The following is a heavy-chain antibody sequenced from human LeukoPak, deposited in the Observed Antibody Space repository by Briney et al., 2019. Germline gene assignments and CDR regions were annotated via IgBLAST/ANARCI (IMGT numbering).Heavy chain of an antibody. J-gene: IGHJ4*02. V-gene: IGHV4-34*01. CDR2: ISQFGST. D-gene: IGHD4-11*01. CDR3: ARGGHSNHDPFDY. CDR1: GGPFSGYY. Sequence: SETLSLTCDVLGGPFSGYYWSWIRQPPGRGLEWIGEISQFGSTDYNPSLKSRVTISVDTSGGRFSLKMTSVTAADSAVYYCARGGHSNHDPFDYWAREPWSPSRQ.